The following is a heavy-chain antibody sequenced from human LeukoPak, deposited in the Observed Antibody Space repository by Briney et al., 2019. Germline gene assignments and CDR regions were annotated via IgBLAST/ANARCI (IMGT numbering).Heavy chain of an antibody. CDR2: MSFPGNHE. V-gene: IGHV3-30*18. J-gene: IGHJ4*01. CDR3: AKGMFELTQFPCDFDH. CDR1: GFTFNTYG. D-gene: IGHD3-10*02. Sequence: GGSLRLSCVASGFTFNTYGMHWVRQAPGKGLEWVAVMSFPGNHEEYAASVKGRFTISRDNSKNNLYLQMNSLTPEDTAVYYCAKGMFELTQFPCDFDHWGQGTLVTVSS.